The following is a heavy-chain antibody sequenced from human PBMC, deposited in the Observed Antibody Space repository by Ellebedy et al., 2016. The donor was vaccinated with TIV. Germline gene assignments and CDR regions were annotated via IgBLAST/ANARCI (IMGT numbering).Heavy chain of an antibody. CDR1: GGYLTSPY. CDR3: ARSLAASDKVTYYFCMDV. Sequence: SETLSLXXTVSGGYLTSPYCSWIRQHPGKGLEWIGYIYYSGSINYNPSLKSRVTISVDTSKNQFSLKLSSVTAADTAVYYCARSLAASDKVTYYFCMDVWGQGTTVTVSS. J-gene: IGHJ6*02. D-gene: IGHD6-13*01. CDR2: IYYSGSI. V-gene: IGHV4-59*11.